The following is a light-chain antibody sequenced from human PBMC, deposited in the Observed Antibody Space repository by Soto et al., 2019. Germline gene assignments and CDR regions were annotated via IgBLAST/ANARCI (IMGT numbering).Light chain of an antibody. Sequence: DIQMTQSPSSLSASVGDTVTITCQASQDISHYLNWYQQKPGKALKLLIYDASNLHTGVASRFRGSGSGTDCSFTNARLQPEDVATYYCDQYDDLHITFGQGTRLKIK. CDR1: QDISHY. CDR2: DAS. J-gene: IGKJ5*01. V-gene: IGKV1-33*01. CDR3: DQYDDLHIT.